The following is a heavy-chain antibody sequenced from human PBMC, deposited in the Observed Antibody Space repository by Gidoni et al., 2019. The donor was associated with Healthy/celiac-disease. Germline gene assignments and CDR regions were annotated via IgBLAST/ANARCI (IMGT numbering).Heavy chain of an antibody. J-gene: IGHJ6*02. V-gene: IGHV4-38-2*02. D-gene: IGHD1-1*01. CDR1: GYSISSGYY. CDR2: IYHSGST. Sequence: QVQLQESGPGLVKPSETLSLTCTVSGYSISSGYYWGWIRQPPGKGLEWIGSIYHSGSTYYNPSLKSRVTISVDTSKNQFSLKLSSVTAADTAVYYCARDPYNWNDEQYYYYGMDVWGQGTTVTVSS. CDR3: ARDPYNWNDEQYYYYGMDV.